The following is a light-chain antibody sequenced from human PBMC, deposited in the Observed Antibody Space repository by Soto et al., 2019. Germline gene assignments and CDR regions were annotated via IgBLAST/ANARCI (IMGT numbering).Light chain of an antibody. CDR1: ETVSSY. V-gene: IGKV1-39*01. J-gene: IGKJ1*01. CDR2: AAS. CDR3: QQSFSIPWT. Sequence: ASETVSSYLNWYQQKPGNAPKLLIYAASSLQSGVPSRFSGSGSGTDFTLTISSLQPEDFASYYCQQSFSIPWTFGQGTKVDI.